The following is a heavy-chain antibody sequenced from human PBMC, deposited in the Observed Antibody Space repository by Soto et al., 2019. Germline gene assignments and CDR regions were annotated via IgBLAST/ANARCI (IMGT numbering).Heavy chain of an antibody. D-gene: IGHD2-21*02. V-gene: IGHV3-30*18. J-gene: IGHJ3*02. CDR2: ISYDGSNK. CDR3: AYDGRGDWSDAFDI. CDR1: GFTFSSYG. Sequence: QVQLVESGGGVVQPGRSLRLSCAASGFTFSSYGMHWVRQAPGKGLEWVAVISYDGSNKYYADSVKGRFTISRDNSKNTLYLQMNSVGDEYTAVYYCAYDGRGDWSDAFDIWGQGTMVTVSS.